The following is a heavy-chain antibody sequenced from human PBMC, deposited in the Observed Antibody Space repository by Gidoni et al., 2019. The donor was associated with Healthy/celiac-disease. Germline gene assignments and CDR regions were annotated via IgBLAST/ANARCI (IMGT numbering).Heavy chain of an antibody. J-gene: IGHJ6*03. V-gene: IGHV4-31*03. CDR3: ARAWDAANHYYYYYMDV. Sequence: QVQLQESGPGLVKPSQTMSLPCTVSGGPIRRGGYYWSWIRQHPGKGLEWIGYIYYSGSTYYNPSLKSRVTISVDTSKNQFSLKLSSVTAADTAVYYCARAWDAANHYYYYYMDVWAKGPRSPSP. D-gene: IGHD1-26*01. CDR2: IYYSGST. CDR1: GGPIRRGGYY.